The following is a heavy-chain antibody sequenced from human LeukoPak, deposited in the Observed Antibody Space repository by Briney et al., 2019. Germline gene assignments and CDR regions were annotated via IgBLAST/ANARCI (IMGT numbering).Heavy chain of an antibody. CDR2: ISSSSSTI. Sequence: GGSLRLSCAASGFTFSSYSMNWVRQAPGKGLEWVSYISSSSSTIYYADSVKGRFTISRDNAKNSLYLQMNSLRAEDMAVYYCARSSSWSAFDIWGQGTMVTVSS. CDR3: ARSSSWSAFDI. J-gene: IGHJ3*02. D-gene: IGHD6-13*01. CDR1: GFTFSSYS. V-gene: IGHV3-48*01.